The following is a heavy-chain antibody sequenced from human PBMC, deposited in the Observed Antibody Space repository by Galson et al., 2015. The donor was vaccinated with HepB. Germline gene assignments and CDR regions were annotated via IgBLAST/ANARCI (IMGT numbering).Heavy chain of an antibody. CDR1: GFTFSSYA. CDR2: ISASGGGT. CDR3: AKFYGGNLYYFDF. Sequence: SLRLSCAASGFTFSSYAMSWVRQAPGRGLEWVSGISASGGGTFYADSVKGRFTISRDNSKNTLYLQMKSLRAEDTAIYHCAKFYGGNLYYFDFWGQGTLVTVSS. D-gene: IGHD4-23*01. J-gene: IGHJ4*02. V-gene: IGHV3-23*01.